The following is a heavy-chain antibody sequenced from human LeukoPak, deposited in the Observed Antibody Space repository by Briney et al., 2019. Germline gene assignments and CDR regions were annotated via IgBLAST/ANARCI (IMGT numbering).Heavy chain of an antibody. CDR1: GGSISSNF. D-gene: IGHD1-26*01. Sequence: SETLSLTCTVSGGSISSNFWSWIRQPPGKGLEWIGYVYYTGSTSYNPSLQSRVTMSLDTSKNQFSLELNSVTPADTAVYYCARGGNYWHQWWFDPWGRGTLVSVSS. CDR3: ARGGNYWHQWWFDP. CDR2: VYYTGST. J-gene: IGHJ5*02. V-gene: IGHV4-59*01.